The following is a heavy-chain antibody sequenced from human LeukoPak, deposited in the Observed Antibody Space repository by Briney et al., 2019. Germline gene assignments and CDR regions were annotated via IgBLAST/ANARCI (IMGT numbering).Heavy chain of an antibody. CDR2: ISYDGSNK. CDR3: AAVSTTYYYYGMDV. J-gene: IGHJ6*02. Sequence: PGGSLRLSCAASGFTFSSYAMHWVRQAPGKGLEWVAVISYDGSNKYYADSVRGRFTISRDNSRNTLYLQMNSLRTGDTAVYYCAAVSTTYYYYGMDVWGQGTTVTVSS. CDR1: GFTFSSYA. D-gene: IGHD5/OR15-5a*01. V-gene: IGHV3-30*14.